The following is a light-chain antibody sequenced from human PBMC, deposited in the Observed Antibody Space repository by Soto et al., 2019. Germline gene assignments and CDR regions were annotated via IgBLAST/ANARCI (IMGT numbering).Light chain of an antibody. CDR1: QTVTRSY. CDR3: QQYGSSPPVT. V-gene: IGKV3-20*01. J-gene: IGKJ1*01. CDR2: GAS. Sequence: EVGMTQTPATLSVSPGERATLSCRASQTVTRSYLAWYQQKPGQAPRLLIYGASTRATGIPARFSGSGSGTDFTLTISRLEPEDFAVYYCQQYGSSPPVTFGQGTKVDIK.